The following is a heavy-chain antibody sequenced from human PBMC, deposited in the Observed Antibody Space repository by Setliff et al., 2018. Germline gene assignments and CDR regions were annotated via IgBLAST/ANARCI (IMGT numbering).Heavy chain of an antibody. J-gene: IGHJ4*02. V-gene: IGHV1-18*01. CDR2: ISAYNGYI. D-gene: IGHD3-22*01. CDR3: AREGSGIDSTGYSRLLYH. Sequence: ASVKVSCKASGYTFSNYGISWVRQAPGQGLEWMGWISAYNGYIIYAQKLQGRVTMTTDTSTSTAYMEVRSLRSDDTAVYYCAREGSGIDSTGYSRLLYHWGQGTLVTVSS. CDR1: GYTFSNYG.